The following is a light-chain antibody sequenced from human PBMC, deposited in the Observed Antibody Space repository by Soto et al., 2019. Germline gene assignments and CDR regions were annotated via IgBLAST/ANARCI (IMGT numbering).Light chain of an antibody. CDR3: QQYVSSPFT. Sequence: EIVLTQSPGTLSLSPGERATLSCRASESVSDNYLAWYQQRSGQAPRLVIYGASSRASAVPDRFSGSGSGTDFTLTITRLEPEDFAVYYCQQYVSSPFTFGPGTKVDIK. J-gene: IGKJ3*01. V-gene: IGKV3-20*01. CDR2: GAS. CDR1: ESVSDNY.